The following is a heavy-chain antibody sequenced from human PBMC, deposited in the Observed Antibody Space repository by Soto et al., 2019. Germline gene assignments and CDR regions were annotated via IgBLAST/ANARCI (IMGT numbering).Heavy chain of an antibody. CDR1: GFTFSSYA. Sequence: EVQLLESGGGLVQPGGSLRLSCAASGFTFSSYAMSWVRQAPGKGLEWVSAISGSGGSTYYADSVKGRFTISRDNSKNTLYLQMNSLTAEDTSVYYCAEVGIVVVVAAPNWFDPWGQGTLVTVSS. V-gene: IGHV3-23*01. D-gene: IGHD2-15*01. CDR3: AEVGIVVVVAAPNWFDP. CDR2: ISGSGGST. J-gene: IGHJ5*02.